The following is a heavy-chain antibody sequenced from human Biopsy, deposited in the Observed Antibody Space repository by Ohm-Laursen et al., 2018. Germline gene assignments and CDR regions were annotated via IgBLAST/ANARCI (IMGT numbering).Heavy chain of an antibody. CDR2: IYFPGRT. CDR1: NVSFSSYY. Sequence: GTLSLTCAVYNVSFSSYYWSWIRQPPGKALEWIGYIYFPGRTSYNPSLKSRVTMSVNTSKKQFPLKLSSVTAADTAAYYCASAGYNPDWNFDLWGRGTRVTVSS. D-gene: IGHD5-24*01. CDR3: ASAGYNPDWNFDL. J-gene: IGHJ2*01. V-gene: IGHV4-59*12.